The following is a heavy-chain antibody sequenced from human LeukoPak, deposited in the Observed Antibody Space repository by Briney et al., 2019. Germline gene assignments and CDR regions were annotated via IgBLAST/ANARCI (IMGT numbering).Heavy chain of an antibody. Sequence: VASVKVSCKTSGGTFSSYAISWVRQAPGQGLEWMGRIIPIFGAPNYAQKFRGRVTITTDESTTTAYMELSSLRSEDTAVYYCARDDRLWGGNPYMDVWGKGTTVTVSS. D-gene: IGHD4-23*01. CDR1: GGTFSSYA. CDR3: ARDDRLWGGNPYMDV. J-gene: IGHJ6*03. CDR2: IIPIFGAP. V-gene: IGHV1-69*05.